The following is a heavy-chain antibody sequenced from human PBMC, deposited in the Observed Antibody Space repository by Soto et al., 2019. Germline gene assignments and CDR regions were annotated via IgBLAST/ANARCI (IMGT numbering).Heavy chain of an antibody. CDR2: IYPGDSDT. Sequence: PXESLKVSCQCSGNSFTSYWIGLVLQMPGKGLEWMGIIYPGDSDTRYSPSFQGQVTISADKSISTAYLQWSSLKASDTAMYYCARWIQVGGRPQTEFDYSGQGTLVTAPQ. CDR1: GNSFTSYW. CDR3: ARWIQVGGRPQTEFDY. V-gene: IGHV5-51*01. D-gene: IGHD5-18*01. J-gene: IGHJ4*02.